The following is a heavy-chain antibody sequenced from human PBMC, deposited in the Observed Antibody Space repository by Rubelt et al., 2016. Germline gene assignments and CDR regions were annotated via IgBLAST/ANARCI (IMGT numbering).Heavy chain of an antibody. CDR2: IIPIFGTA. D-gene: IGHD4-17*01. J-gene: IGHJ2*01. CDR3: ARGDATVPRSYWYFDL. V-gene: IGHV1-69*01. CDR1: GGTFSSYA. Sequence: QVQLVQSGAEVKKPGSSVKVSCKASGGTFSSYAISWVRQAPGQGLEWMGGIIPIFGTAKYAQKVQGRVRITADASTSTAYRELSSLRSEDTSVYYCARGDATVPRSYWYFDLWGRGTLVTVSS.